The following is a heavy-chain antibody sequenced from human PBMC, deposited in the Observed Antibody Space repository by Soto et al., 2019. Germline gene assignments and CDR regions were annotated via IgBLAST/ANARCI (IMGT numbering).Heavy chain of an antibody. CDR3: ASWEGSGSYYNNSDAFDI. J-gene: IGHJ3*02. CDR2: ISAYNGNT. CDR1: GYTFTSYG. D-gene: IGHD3-10*01. V-gene: IGHV1-18*01. Sequence: QVQLVQSGAEVKKPGASVKVSCKASGYTFTSYGISWVRQAPGQGLEWMGWISAYNGNTNYAQKLQGRVTMTTDTSTSTAYMELRSLRSDDTAVYYCASWEGSGSYYNNSDAFDIWGQGTMVTVSS.